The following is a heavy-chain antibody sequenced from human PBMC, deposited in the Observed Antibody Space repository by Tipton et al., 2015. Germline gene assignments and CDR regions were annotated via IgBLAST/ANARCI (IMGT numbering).Heavy chain of an antibody. CDR1: GLTFGDYY. J-gene: IGHJ4*02. CDR2: ISSSGSSI. V-gene: IGHV3-11*04. CDR3: AREEGPFDY. Sequence: GSLRLSCAASGLTFGDYYMSWIRQAPGKGLEWLSYISSSGSSIFYADSVRGRFTISRDNSKNTMYLQMNSLRAEDTAEYYCAREEGPFDYWGQGTLVTVSS.